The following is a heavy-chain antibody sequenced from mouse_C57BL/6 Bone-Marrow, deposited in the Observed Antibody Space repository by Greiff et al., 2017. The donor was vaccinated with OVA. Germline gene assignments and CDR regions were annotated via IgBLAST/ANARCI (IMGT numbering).Heavy chain of an antibody. Sequence: QVHVKQSGAELVKPGASVKMSCKASGYTFTTYPIEWMKQNHGKSLEWIGNFHPYNDDTKYNEKFKGKATLTVEKSSSTVYLELSRLTSDDSAVYYCARAGDYDGDYYAMDYWGQGTSVTVSS. V-gene: IGHV1-47*01. CDR2: FHPYNDDT. CDR1: GYTFTTYP. CDR3: ARAGDYDGDYYAMDY. D-gene: IGHD2-4*01. J-gene: IGHJ4*01.